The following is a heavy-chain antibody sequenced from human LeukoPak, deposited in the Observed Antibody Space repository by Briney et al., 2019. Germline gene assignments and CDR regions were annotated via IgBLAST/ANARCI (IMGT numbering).Heavy chain of an antibody. Sequence: GGSLRLSCAASGFTFSSYEMNWVRQAPGKGLEWVSYISSSGSTIYYADSVKGRFTISRDNAKNSLYLQMNSLRAEDTAVYYCARGDILTLDAFDIWGQGTMVTVSS. D-gene: IGHD3-9*01. CDR1: GFTFSSYE. CDR2: ISSSGSTI. V-gene: IGHV3-48*03. CDR3: ARGDILTLDAFDI. J-gene: IGHJ3*02.